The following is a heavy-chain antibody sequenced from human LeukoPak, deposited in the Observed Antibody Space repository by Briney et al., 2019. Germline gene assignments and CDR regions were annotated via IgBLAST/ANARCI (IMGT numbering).Heavy chain of an antibody. Sequence: SETLSLTCTVSGGSISSYYWSWIRQPPGKGLEWIGEINHSGSTNYNPSLKSRVTISVDTSKNQFSLKLSSVTAADTAVYYCARVGSYSSSWYANYYYYGMDVWGQGTTVTVSS. V-gene: IGHV4-34*01. CDR1: GGSISSYY. J-gene: IGHJ6*02. CDR3: ARVGSYSSSWYANYYYYGMDV. CDR2: INHSGST. D-gene: IGHD6-13*01.